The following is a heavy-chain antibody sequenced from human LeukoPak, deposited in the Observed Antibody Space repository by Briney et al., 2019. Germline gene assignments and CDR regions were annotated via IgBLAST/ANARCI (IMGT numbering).Heavy chain of an antibody. CDR2: IYYSGST. Sequence: PSETLSLTCIVSGGSISSNYWSWIRQPPGKGLEWLGYIYYSGSTNYNPSLKSRVSISVDTSKNQFSLKVNSVTAADTAVYYCVRGTTVSLHWYFDLWGRGTLVTVSS. CDR3: VRGTTVSLHWYFDL. CDR1: GGSISSNY. D-gene: IGHD4-17*01. V-gene: IGHV4-59*01. J-gene: IGHJ2*01.